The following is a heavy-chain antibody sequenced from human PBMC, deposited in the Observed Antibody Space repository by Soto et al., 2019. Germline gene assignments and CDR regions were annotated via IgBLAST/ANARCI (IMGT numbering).Heavy chain of an antibody. V-gene: IGHV3-30-3*01. J-gene: IGHJ4*02. CDR3: ARSGLVYWNVGFD. Sequence: QVQLLESGGGVVQPGRSLRLSCAASGFTFSSYAMHWVRQAPGKGLEWVAVISYDGSNKYYADSVKGRFTISRDNSKNPLYLQMNRLRAEDTAVYYCARSGLVYWNVGFDWGQGTLVTVSS. CDR2: ISYDGSNK. CDR1: GFTFSSYA. D-gene: IGHD1-1*01.